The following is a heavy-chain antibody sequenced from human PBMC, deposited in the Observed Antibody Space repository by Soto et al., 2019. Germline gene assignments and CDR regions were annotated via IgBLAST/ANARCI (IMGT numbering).Heavy chain of an antibody. V-gene: IGHV1-2*02. D-gene: IGHD6-13*01. Sequence: ASVKVSCKASGYTFTGYYMHWARQAPGQGLEWMGWIDPNSGGTNYAQKFQGRVTMTRDTSISTAYMELSRLRSDDTAVYYCARDSIAAAGTDYGMDVWGQGTTVTSP. CDR2: IDPNSGGT. CDR3: ARDSIAAAGTDYGMDV. CDR1: GYTFTGYY. J-gene: IGHJ6*02.